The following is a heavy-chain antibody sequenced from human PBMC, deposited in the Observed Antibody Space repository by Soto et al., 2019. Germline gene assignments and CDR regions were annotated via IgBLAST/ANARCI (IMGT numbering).Heavy chain of an antibody. CDR2: ISSSSSTI. CDR3: ARSDSSGYSNFDY. V-gene: IGHV3-48*02. Sequence: PGGSLRLSCAASGFTFSSYSMNWVRQAPGKGLERVSYISSSSSTIYYADPVKGRFTISRDNAKNSLYLQMNSLRDEDTAVYYCARSDSSGYSNFDYWGQGTLVTVSS. J-gene: IGHJ4*02. D-gene: IGHD3-22*01. CDR1: GFTFSSYS.